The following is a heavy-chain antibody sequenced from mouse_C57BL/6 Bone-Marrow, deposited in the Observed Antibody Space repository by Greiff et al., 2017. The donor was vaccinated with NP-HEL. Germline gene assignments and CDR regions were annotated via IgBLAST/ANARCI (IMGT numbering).Heavy chain of an antibody. CDR1: GYTFTSYW. CDR2: IDPSDSET. CDR3: ARSEYGNYWYFDV. D-gene: IGHD2-10*02. Sequence: VQLQQPGAELVRPGSSVKLSCKASGYTFTSYWMHWVKQRPIKGLEWIGNIDPSDSETHYNQKFKDKATLTVDKSSSTAYMQLSSLTSEDSAVYYCARSEYGNYWYFDVWGTGTTVTVSS. J-gene: IGHJ1*03. V-gene: IGHV1-52*01.